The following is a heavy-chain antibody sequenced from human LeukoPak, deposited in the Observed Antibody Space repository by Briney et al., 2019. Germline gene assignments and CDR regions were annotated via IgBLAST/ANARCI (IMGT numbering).Heavy chain of an antibody. CDR2: IYYSGST. CDR1: GGSFSGYY. V-gene: IGHV4-34*11. CDR3: ARGADYPRFDY. D-gene: IGHD4-11*01. Sequence: ETLSLTCAVYGGSFSGYYWSRIRQPPGKGLEWIGYIYYSGSTNYNPSLKSRVTISVDTSKNQFSLKLSSVTAADTAVYYCARGADYPRFDYWGQGTLVTVSS. J-gene: IGHJ4*02.